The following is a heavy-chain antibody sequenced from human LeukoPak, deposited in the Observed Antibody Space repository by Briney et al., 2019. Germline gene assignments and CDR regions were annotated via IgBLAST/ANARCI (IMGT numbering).Heavy chain of an antibody. D-gene: IGHD3-9*01. Sequence: SETLSLTCTVSGGSISSYYWNWIRQPAGKGLEWIGYIYYSGSTNYNPSLKSRVTISVDTSKNQFSLKLSSVTAADTAVYYCASLRYFDWLRWVDAFDIWGQGTMVTVSS. J-gene: IGHJ3*02. CDR2: IYYSGST. CDR1: GGSISSYY. V-gene: IGHV4-59*01. CDR3: ASLRYFDWLRWVDAFDI.